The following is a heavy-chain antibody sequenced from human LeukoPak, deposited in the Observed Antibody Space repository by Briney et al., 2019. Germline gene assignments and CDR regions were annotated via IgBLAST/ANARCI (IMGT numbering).Heavy chain of an antibody. CDR3: AIAENGDTVDY. CDR2: INPSGGST. Sequence: GASVKVSCKASGYTFTSYYMHWVRQAPGQGLEWMGIINPSGGSTSYAQKFQGRVTMTRVTSTSTVYMELSSLRSEDTAVYYCAIAENGDTVDYWGQGTLVTVSS. CDR1: GYTFTSYY. J-gene: IGHJ4*02. D-gene: IGHD4-17*01. V-gene: IGHV1-46*01.